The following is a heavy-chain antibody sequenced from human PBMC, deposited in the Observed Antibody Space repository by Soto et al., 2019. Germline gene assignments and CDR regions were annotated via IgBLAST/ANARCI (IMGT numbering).Heavy chain of an antibody. V-gene: IGHV1-46*01. Sequence: QVQLVQSGAEVKKPGASVKVSCKASGYTFTSYYMHWVRQAPGQGLEWMGIINPSGGSTSYAQKFQGRVTMTRDTSTSTVYMELSSLRSEDTAVYYCARDLLAYCGGDCYTLDIWGQGTMVTVSS. D-gene: IGHD2-21*02. CDR3: ARDLLAYCGGDCYTLDI. CDR2: INPSGGST. CDR1: GYTFTSYY. J-gene: IGHJ3*02.